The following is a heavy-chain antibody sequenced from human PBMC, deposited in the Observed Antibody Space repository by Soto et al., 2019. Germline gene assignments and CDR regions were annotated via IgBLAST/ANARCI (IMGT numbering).Heavy chain of an antibody. Sequence: EVQLLESGGGLVQPGGSLRLSCAASGFTFSSYAMSWVRQAPGKGLEWVSAISGSGGSTYYADSVKGRFTISGDNSKNTLYLQMNSLRAEDTAVYYCAKDGRLIVVVPAGGMDVWGQGTKVTVSS. CDR3: AKDGRLIVVVPAGGMDV. CDR1: GFTFSSYA. J-gene: IGHJ6*02. CDR2: ISGSGGST. V-gene: IGHV3-23*01. D-gene: IGHD2-2*01.